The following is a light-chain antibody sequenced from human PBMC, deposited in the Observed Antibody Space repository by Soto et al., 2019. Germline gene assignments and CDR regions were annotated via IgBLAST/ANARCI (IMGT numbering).Light chain of an antibody. V-gene: IGLV1-36*01. Sequence: QSVLTQPPSVSEAPRQRVSISCSGNTSNVGNNAVNWYQQLPGKTPKLLIYFDDLVPSGVSDRFSGSKSGTSASLAISGLLSDDEADYYCAAWDDSLNVVLFGGGTKLTVL. CDR3: AAWDDSLNVVL. CDR2: FDD. J-gene: IGLJ2*01. CDR1: TSNVGNNA.